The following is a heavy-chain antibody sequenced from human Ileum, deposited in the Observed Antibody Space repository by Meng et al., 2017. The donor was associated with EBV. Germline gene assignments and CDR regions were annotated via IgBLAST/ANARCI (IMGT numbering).Heavy chain of an antibody. CDR3: ARVGQWLPIDY. CDR2: IYHSGST. Sequence: GPLLGPGPRLVKPSGTLSLTCAVSGGAISSSNWWSWVRQPPGKGLEWIGEIYHSGSTNYNPSLKSRVTISVDKSKNQFSLNLSSVTAADTAVYYCARVGQWLPIDYWGQGTLVTVSS. V-gene: IGHV4-4*02. J-gene: IGHJ4*02. D-gene: IGHD6-19*01. CDR1: GGAISSSNW.